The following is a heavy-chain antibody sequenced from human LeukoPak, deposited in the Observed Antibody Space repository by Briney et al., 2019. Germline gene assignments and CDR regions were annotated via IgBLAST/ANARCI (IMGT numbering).Heavy chain of an antibody. V-gene: IGHV4-34*01. CDR2: INHSGST. D-gene: IGHD5-12*01. J-gene: IGHJ5*02. CDR1: GGSFSGYY. CDR3: AREYRHNWFDP. Sequence: PSETLSLTCAVYGGSFSGYYWSWIRQPPGKGLEWIGEINHSGSTNYNPSLKSRVTISVDTSKNQFSLKLSSVTAADTAVYYCAREYRHNWFDPWGQGTLVTVSS.